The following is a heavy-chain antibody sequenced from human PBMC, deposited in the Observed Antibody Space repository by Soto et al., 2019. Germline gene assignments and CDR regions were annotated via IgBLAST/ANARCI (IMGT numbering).Heavy chain of an antibody. CDR2: IIPIFGTA. J-gene: IGHJ6*02. CDR1: GGTFSSYA. CDR3: ARVSSYCSGGSCYDDRFYYYYGMDV. V-gene: IGHV1-69*13. D-gene: IGHD2-15*01. Sequence: ASVKVSCKASGGTFSSYAISWVRQAPGQGLEWMGGIIPIFGTANYAQKFQGRVTITADESTSTAYMELSSLRSEDTAVYYCARVSSYCSGGSCYDDRFYYYYGMDVWGQGTTVTVSS.